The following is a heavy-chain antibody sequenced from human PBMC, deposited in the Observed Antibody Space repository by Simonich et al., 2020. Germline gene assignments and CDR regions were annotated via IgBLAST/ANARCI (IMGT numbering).Heavy chain of an antibody. CDR1: GGSISSCSFY. CDR3: ARHPEYSSNWFDP. D-gene: IGHD6-6*01. Sequence: QLQLQESGPGLVKPSETLSLTCPVSGGSISSCSFYWGWIRQPPGKGLEWIGSYYYSGSPDYNPSLKSRVTISVDTSKNQFSLKLSSVTAADTAVYYCARHPEYSSNWFDPWGQGTLVTVSS. CDR2: YYYSGSP. J-gene: IGHJ5*02. V-gene: IGHV4-39*01.